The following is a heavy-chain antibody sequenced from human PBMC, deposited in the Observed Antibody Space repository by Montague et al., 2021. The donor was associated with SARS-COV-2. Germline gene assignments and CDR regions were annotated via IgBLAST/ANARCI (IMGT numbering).Heavy chain of an antibody. J-gene: IGHJ5*02. Sequence: TLSLTCAVSGASISNGGYTWSWIRRPPGKGLEWIGYIYQSGTTRYNPSLKSRVTMSVDKSKNQFSLQLTSVIAADTAIYFCARSMIRGCLSWFDPWGQGTLVTVSS. CDR3: ARSMIRGCLSWFDP. D-gene: IGHD3-10*01. CDR1: GASISNGGYT. CDR2: IYQSGTT. V-gene: IGHV4-30-2*01.